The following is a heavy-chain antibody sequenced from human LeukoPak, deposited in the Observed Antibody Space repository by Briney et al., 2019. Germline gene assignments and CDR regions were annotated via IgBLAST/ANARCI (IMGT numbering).Heavy chain of an antibody. V-gene: IGHV4-4*07. CDR1: GFTFSNYW. Sequence: GSLRLSCAASGFTFSNYWMSWIRQPAGKGLEWVGRIYTSGSTNYNPSLKSRVTISVDKSKNQFSLKLNSVTAADTAVYYCARDYCTSTTCPNWFDPWGQGTLVTVSS. CDR3: ARDYCTSTTCPNWFDP. CDR2: IYTSGST. J-gene: IGHJ5*02. D-gene: IGHD2-2*01.